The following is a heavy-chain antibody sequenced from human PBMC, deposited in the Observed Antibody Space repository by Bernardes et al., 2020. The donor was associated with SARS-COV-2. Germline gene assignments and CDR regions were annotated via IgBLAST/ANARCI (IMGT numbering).Heavy chain of an antibody. V-gene: IGHV1-18*01. CDR1: GYTFTSYG. Sequence: ASVKVSCKASGYTFTSYGISWVRQAPGQGREWMGLISAYKGNTNYAQKLQGRVTMTTDTYTRTAYIELRSLRSDDTAVYYCARVMMITFGGVTYGLDVWGQGTTVTVSS. CDR2: ISAYKGNT. CDR3: ARVMMITFGGVTYGLDV. J-gene: IGHJ6*02. D-gene: IGHD3-16*01.